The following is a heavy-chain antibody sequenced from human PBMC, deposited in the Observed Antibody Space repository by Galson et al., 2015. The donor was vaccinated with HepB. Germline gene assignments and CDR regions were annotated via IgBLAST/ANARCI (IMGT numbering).Heavy chain of an antibody. J-gene: IGHJ6*02. V-gene: IGHV3-30-3*01. CDR2: ISYDGSNK. CDR1: GFTFSSYA. CDR3: ARVTYGMDV. D-gene: IGHD3-16*01. Sequence: SLRLSCAASGFTFSSYAVHWVRQAPGKGLEWVAVISYDGSNKYYADSVKGRFTISRDNSKNTLYLQMNSLRAEDTAVYYCARVTYGMDVWGQGTTVTVSS.